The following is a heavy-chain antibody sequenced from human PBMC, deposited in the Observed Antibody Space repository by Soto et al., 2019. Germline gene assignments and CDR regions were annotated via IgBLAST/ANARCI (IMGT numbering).Heavy chain of an antibody. J-gene: IGHJ5*02. V-gene: IGHV4-34*01. CDR2: INHSGST. D-gene: IGHD6-19*01. CDR3: ARVGRSGWYTPNWFDP. Sequence: QVQLQQWGAGLLKPSETLSLTCAVYGGSFSGYYWSWIRQPPGKGLEWIGEINHSGSTNYNPSLKSRVTISVDTSKNQFSLKLSSVTAADTAVYYCARVGRSGWYTPNWFDPWGQGTLVTVSS. CDR1: GGSFSGYY.